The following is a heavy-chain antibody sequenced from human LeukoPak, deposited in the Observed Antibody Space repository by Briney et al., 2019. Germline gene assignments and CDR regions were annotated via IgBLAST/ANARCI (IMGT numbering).Heavy chain of an antibody. V-gene: IGHV1-69*04. CDR2: IIPILGIA. D-gene: IGHD2-2*01. Sequence: GASVKVSCKASGGTFSSYAISWVRQAPGQGLEWMGRIIPILGIANYAQRFQGRVTITADKSTGTAYMELSSLRSEDTAVYYCARKGYCSSTSCYALDSEGMDVWGQGTTVTVSS. CDR3: ARKGYCSSTSCYALDSEGMDV. J-gene: IGHJ6*02. CDR1: GGTFSSYA.